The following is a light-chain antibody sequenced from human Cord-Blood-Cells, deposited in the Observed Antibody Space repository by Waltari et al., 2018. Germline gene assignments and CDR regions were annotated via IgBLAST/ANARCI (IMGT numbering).Light chain of an antibody. Sequence: DIKMTHSPSSLSASVGDRVTITCRASQGISNYLAWYQQKPGKVPKLLIYAASTLQTGVPSRFSGSGSGTDFTLTISSLQPEDVATYYCQKYNSAPWTFGQGTKVEIK. CDR2: AAS. J-gene: IGKJ1*01. V-gene: IGKV1-27*01. CDR1: QGISNY. CDR3: QKYNSAPWT.